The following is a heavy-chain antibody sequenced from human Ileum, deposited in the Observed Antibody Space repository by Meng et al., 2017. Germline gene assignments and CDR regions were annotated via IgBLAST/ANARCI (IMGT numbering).Heavy chain of an antibody. CDR3: AREGRLLGAFDI. J-gene: IGHJ3*02. CDR2: IKPDGSEG. D-gene: IGHD2/OR15-2a*01. Sequence: GGSLRLSCAASGFTFSTYWMVWVRQAPGQGLEWVANIKPDGSEGYYGGSVKGRFTISRDNAENSLYLQMNSLKVEDTAVYYCAREGRLLGAFDIWGQGTMVTVSS. V-gene: IGHV3-7*01. CDR1: GFTFSTYW.